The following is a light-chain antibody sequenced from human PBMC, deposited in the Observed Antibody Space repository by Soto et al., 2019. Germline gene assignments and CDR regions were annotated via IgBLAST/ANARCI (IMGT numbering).Light chain of an antibody. Sequence: QSALTQPASVSESPGQSITISCTGTSSDIGAFNYVSWYQQHPGRAPQLLIYDVNHRPSGVSSRFSGSKSGNTASLTISGLQAADEADYYCSSYTSSTSLVFDGGTKLTVL. CDR3: SSYTSSTSLV. CDR1: SSDIGAFNY. CDR2: DVN. J-gene: IGLJ3*02. V-gene: IGLV2-14*03.